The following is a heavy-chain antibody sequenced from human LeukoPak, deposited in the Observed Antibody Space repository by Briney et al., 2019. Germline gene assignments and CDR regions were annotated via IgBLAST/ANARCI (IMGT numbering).Heavy chain of an antibody. Sequence: AASVKVSCKASGYTFTGYFTHWVRQAPGQGLEWMGWINPNSGGTNYAQKFQGRVTMTRDTSISTAYMELSRLRSDDTAVYYCARGGGIVATITGWFDPWGQGTLVTVSS. CDR3: ARGGGIVATITGWFDP. J-gene: IGHJ5*02. CDR2: INPNSGGT. CDR1: GYTFTGYF. V-gene: IGHV1-2*02. D-gene: IGHD5-12*01.